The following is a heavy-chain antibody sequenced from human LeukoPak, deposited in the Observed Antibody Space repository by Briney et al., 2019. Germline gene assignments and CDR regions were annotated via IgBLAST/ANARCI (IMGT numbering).Heavy chain of an antibody. Sequence: PSETLSLTCTVSGGSISSSSYYWGWIRQPPGKGLEWIGSIYYSGSTYYNPSLKSRVTISVDTSKNQFSLKLSSVTAADTAVYYCAKAGYWSGYYNPLYYMDVWGKGATVIVSS. V-gene: IGHV4-39*07. CDR1: GGSISSSSYY. J-gene: IGHJ6*04. CDR2: IYYSGST. D-gene: IGHD3-3*01. CDR3: AKAGYWSGYYNPLYYMDV.